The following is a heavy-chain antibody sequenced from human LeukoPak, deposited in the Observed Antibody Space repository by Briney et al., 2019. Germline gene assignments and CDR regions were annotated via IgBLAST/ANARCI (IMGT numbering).Heavy chain of an antibody. CDR3: ARIPQRVPHNWFDP. V-gene: IGHV1-8*02. D-gene: IGHD1-1*01. CDR2: MNPHTGSA. CDR1: GYTFTGYY. J-gene: IGHJ5*02. Sequence: ASVKVSCKASGYTFTGYYMHWVRQAAGQGLEWMGWMNPHTGSAGYAQKFQGRVAMTRDTSISTVYMELSSLTSDDTAVYYCARIPQRVPHNWFDPWGQGTLVTVSS.